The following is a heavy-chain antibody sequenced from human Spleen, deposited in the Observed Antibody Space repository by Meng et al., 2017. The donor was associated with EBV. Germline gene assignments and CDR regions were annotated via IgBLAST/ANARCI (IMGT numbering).Heavy chain of an antibody. D-gene: IGHD3-16*01. CDR3: ATGWGKACY. V-gene: IGHV4-34*08. J-gene: IGHJ4*02. CDR1: GVTFMGYH. Sequence: GGRVLKPSATLSLLCDAYGVTFMGYHWRWIRNAPGKGLEWFGEFTHSGSTNYSPSLKSRVTISVDTSKNQFSLKLTSVTAADTAVYYCATGWGKACYWGQGTLVTVSS. CDR2: FTHSGST.